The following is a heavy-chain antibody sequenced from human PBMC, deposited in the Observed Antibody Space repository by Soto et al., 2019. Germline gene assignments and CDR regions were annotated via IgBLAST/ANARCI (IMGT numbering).Heavy chain of an antibody. V-gene: IGHV3-74*01. J-gene: IGHJ6*02. Sequence: EVQLVEAGGGLVQPGGSLRLSCAASGFTFSTSWMRWVRQAPGEGPMWVSEINSDGSTTHYADSVKGRFTISRDNSKNTMYLQMNSLRVEDTAVCYCVRGWYHGMDAWGQGTTVTVSS. CDR2: INSDGSTT. CDR1: GFTFSTSW. CDR3: VRGWYHGMDA.